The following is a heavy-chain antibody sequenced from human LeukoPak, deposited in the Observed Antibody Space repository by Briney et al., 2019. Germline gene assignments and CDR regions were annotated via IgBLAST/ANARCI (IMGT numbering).Heavy chain of an antibody. CDR1: GGSISSSSYY. D-gene: IGHD6-13*01. CDR3: ARQKGYSSSWYRSNWFDP. Sequence: KASETLSLTCTVSGGSISSSSYYWGWIRQPPGKGLEWIGSIYYSGSTYYNPSLKSRVTISVDTSKNRFSLKLSSVTAADTAVYYCARQKGYSSSWYRSNWFDPWGQGTLVTVSS. V-gene: IGHV4-39*01. CDR2: IYYSGST. J-gene: IGHJ5*02.